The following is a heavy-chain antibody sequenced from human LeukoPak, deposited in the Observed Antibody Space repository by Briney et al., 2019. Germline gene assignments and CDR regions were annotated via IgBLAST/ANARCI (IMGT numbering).Heavy chain of an antibody. CDR3: ARMPAYYYDSSGYYSNG. CDR1: GFTFSGYW. D-gene: IGHD3-22*01. J-gene: IGHJ4*02. CDR2: IKQDGYEK. Sequence: GGSLRLSCAASGFTFSGYWMSWVRQTPEKGLEWAANIKQDGYEKYYVDSVKGRFTISRDNAKNSLYLRMNSLRAEDTAVYYCARMPAYYYDSSGYYSNGRGQGTLVTVSS. V-gene: IGHV3-7*01.